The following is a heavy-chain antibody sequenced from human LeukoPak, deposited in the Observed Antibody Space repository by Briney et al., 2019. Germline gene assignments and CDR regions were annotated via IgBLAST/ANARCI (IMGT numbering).Heavy chain of an antibody. CDR2: IIPIHGTT. CDR1: GGTFNTYT. D-gene: IGHD3-22*01. CDR3: ARPTMSYYDSFGYYRDFDY. J-gene: IGHJ4*02. Sequence: SVKVSCKTSGGTFNTYTLNWVRQAPGQGLEWVGGIIPIHGTTNYAQKFQGRVTITADESTSTAYMELSSLTSEDTAAYYCARPTMSYYDSFGYYRDFDYWGQGTLVTVSS. V-gene: IGHV1-69*16.